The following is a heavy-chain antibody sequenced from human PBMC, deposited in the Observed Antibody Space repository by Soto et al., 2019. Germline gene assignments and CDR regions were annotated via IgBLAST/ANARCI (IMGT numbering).Heavy chain of an antibody. Sequence: PGGALSLSCATSGFTLNTYHMHWGRQATGKGLEWVAALSYAGDTYYPGSVKGRFTVSRESAKNSLYLQMNSLTAGDTAVYYCAKGPHSASWYYYMDVWGKGTSVTVSS. CDR3: AKGPHSASWYYYMDV. CDR2: LSYAGDT. J-gene: IGHJ6*03. D-gene: IGHD3-16*01. V-gene: IGHV3-13*01. CDR1: GFTLNTYH.